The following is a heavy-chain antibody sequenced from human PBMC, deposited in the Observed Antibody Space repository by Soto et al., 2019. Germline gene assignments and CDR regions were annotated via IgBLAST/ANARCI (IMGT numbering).Heavy chain of an antibody. Sequence: SETLSLTCTVSGGSMSEYFWSWIRQSPGKGLGWIGYIYYLGSTDYNPSLKSRVTISVDTSKRQFSLRLTSVTAADTAVYYCARDGYDGSGSPYPAYWGPGTQVTVSS. CDR3: ARDGYDGSGSPYPAY. CDR1: GGSMSEYF. CDR2: IYYLGST. J-gene: IGHJ4*02. D-gene: IGHD3-10*01. V-gene: IGHV4-59*01.